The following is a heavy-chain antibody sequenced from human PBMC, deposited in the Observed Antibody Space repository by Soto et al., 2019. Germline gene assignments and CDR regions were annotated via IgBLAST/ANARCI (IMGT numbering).Heavy chain of an antibody. CDR1: GFTFSSYA. CDR2: IWYDGSNK. J-gene: IGHJ3*02. CDR3: ARDWSVAGSRGAFDI. V-gene: IGHV3-33*08. D-gene: IGHD6-19*01. Sequence: GGSLRLSCAASGFTFSSYAMSWVRQAPGKGLEWVAVIWYDGSNKYYADSVKGRFTISRDNSKNTLYLQMNSLRAEDTAVYYCARDWSVAGSRGAFDIWGQGTMVTVSS.